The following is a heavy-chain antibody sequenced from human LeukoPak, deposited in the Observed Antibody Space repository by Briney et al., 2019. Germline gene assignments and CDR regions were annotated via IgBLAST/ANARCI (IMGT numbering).Heavy chain of an antibody. CDR2: IYYSGST. CDR3: ARLGDIVAPIGGGFDY. V-gene: IGHV4-39*01. Sequence: PSETLSLTCTVSGGSISSSSYYWGWIRQPPGKGLEWIGSIYYSGSTYYNPSLKSRVTISVDTSKNQFSLKLSSVTAADTAVYYCARLGDIVAPIGGGFDYWGQGTLVTVSS. CDR1: GGSISSSSYY. D-gene: IGHD5-12*01. J-gene: IGHJ4*02.